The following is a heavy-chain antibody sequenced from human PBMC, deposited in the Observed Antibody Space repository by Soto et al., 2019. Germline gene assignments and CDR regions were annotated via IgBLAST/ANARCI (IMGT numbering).Heavy chain of an antibody. CDR3: VIVGRTS. V-gene: IGHV3-72*01. CDR1: GLTFSDYY. Sequence: EVQVVESGGGLVQPGGSLRLSCAVSGLTFSDYYFDWVRQSPGKGLEWVGRSNNKANGYTMEYAASVKGRFTISRDDSKDCVFVKMSSLRPEHTAVYYCVIVGRTSWGHGTTVTVPS. J-gene: IGHJ3*01. D-gene: IGHD3-3*01. CDR2: SNNKANGYTM.